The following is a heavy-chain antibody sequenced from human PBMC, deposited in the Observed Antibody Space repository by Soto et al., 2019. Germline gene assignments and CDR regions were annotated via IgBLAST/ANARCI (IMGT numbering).Heavy chain of an antibody. J-gene: IGHJ5*02. Sequence: EVQLLESGGGLVQPGGSLRLSCAASGFTFSSYAMNWVRQAPGKGLEWASAINNSGGSTYYADSVKGRFTISRDNSKNTLYLQMNSMRSEDTAVYHCAKDSPNRYCSGGSCYSTTQLDPWGQGTLVTVSS. CDR1: GFTFSSYA. CDR3: AKDSPNRYCSGGSCYSTTQLDP. CDR2: INNSGGST. D-gene: IGHD2-15*01. V-gene: IGHV3-23*01.